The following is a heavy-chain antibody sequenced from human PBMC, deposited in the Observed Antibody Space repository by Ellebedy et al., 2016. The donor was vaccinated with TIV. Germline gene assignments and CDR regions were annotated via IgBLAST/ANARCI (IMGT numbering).Heavy chain of an antibody. CDR2: ISGSGDRT. V-gene: IGHV3-23*01. CDR3: VRDFDF. J-gene: IGHJ4*02. Sequence: GGSLRLXCAAPGFTFITYAMTWVRQAPGKGLEWVSTISGSGDRTYYADSVRGRFTISRDNSRNTLYLQMTSLRAEDTAVYYCVRDFDFWGQGTLVTVSS. CDR1: GFTFITYA.